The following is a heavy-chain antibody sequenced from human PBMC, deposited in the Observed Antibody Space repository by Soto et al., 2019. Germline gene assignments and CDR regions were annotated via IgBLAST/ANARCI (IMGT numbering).Heavy chain of an antibody. CDR2: IIPILGIA. Sequence: QVQLVQSGAEVKKPGSSVKVSCKASGGTFSSYTISWVRQAPGQGLEWMGRIIPILGIANSAQKFQGRVTITADKYTSTDYMELSSLRSENTAVYYCASPYYDSSGYQPPFGYWGQGTLVTVSS. D-gene: IGHD3-22*01. J-gene: IGHJ4*02. CDR1: GGTFSSYT. CDR3: ASPYYDSSGYQPPFGY. V-gene: IGHV1-69*02.